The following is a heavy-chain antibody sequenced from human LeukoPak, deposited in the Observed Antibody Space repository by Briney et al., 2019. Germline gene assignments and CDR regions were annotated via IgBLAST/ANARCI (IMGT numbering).Heavy chain of an antibody. J-gene: IGHJ4*02. D-gene: IGHD3-22*01. CDR2: IKQDGSDK. CDR1: GFTFSSYW. CDR3: ARGGYYYDSSGPLSY. V-gene: IGHV3-7*01. Sequence: GGSLRLSCAASGFTFSSYWMNWVRQAPGKGLEWVAIIKQDGSDKYYVDSVKGRFTISRDNARNSLYLQMNSLRAEDTAVYYCARGGYYYDSSGPLSYWGQGTLVTVSS.